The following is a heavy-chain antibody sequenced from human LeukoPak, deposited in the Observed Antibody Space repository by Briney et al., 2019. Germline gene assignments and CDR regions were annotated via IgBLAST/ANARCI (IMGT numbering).Heavy chain of an antibody. CDR2: INHSGST. CDR3: AREELYSRDFDY. Sequence: SETLSLTCAVYGGSFSGYYWSWIRQPPGKGLEWIGEINHSGSTNYNPSLKSRVTISVDTSKNQFSLKLNSVTAADTAVYYCAREELYSRDFDYWGQGTLVTVSS. CDR1: GGSFSGYY. V-gene: IGHV4-34*01. D-gene: IGHD6-13*01. J-gene: IGHJ4*02.